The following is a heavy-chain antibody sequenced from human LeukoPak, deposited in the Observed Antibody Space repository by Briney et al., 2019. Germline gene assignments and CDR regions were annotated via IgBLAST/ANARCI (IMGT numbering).Heavy chain of an antibody. V-gene: IGHV3-21*01. J-gene: IGHJ4*02. D-gene: IGHD1-26*01. CDR2: ISSSSSYI. CDR1: GFTFSSYS. CDR3: ARGATSIAH. Sequence: PGGSLRLSCAASGFTFSSYSLNWIRQAPGKGLEWVSSISSSSSYIYYADSVKDRFTISRDNAKNSLYLQMNSLRAEDTAVYYCARGATSIAHWGQGTLVTVSS.